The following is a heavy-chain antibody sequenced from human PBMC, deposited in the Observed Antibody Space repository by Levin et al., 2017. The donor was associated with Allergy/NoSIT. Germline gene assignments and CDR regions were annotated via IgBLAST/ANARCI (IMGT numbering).Heavy chain of an antibody. CDR2: MDPNSGDT. CDR1: GYTFTSYD. Sequence: ASVKVSCKASGYTFTSYDINWIRQATGQGLEWMGWMDPNSGDTGYAQKFQGSFTMTRDTSISTAYMELSSLRCDDTAVYYCAIGSTRARGWPEGRLFDYWGQGTLVTVSS. V-gene: IGHV1-8*01. J-gene: IGHJ4*02. CDR3: AIGSTRARGWPEGRLFDY. D-gene: IGHD6-19*01.